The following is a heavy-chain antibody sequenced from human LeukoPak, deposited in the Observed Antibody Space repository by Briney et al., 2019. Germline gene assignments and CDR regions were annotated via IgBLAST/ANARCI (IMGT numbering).Heavy chain of an antibody. D-gene: IGHD5-18*01. J-gene: IGHJ5*01. Sequence: PSETLSLTCTVSGGSISSYYWSWIRQPPGKGLEWIGYIYYSGSTNYNPSLKSRVTISVDTSKNQFSLKLSSVTAADTAVYYCAMRRGYSSFDSWGQGTLVTASS. CDR3: AMRRGYSSFDS. CDR1: GGSISSYY. V-gene: IGHV4-59*08. CDR2: IYYSGST.